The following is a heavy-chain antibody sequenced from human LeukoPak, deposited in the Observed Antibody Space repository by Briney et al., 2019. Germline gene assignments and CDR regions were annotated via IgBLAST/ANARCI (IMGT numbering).Heavy chain of an antibody. Sequence: SETLSLTCTVSGGSISSYYWSWIRQPPGKGLEWIGEINHSGSTNYNPSLKSRVTISVDTSKNQFSLKLSSVTAADTAVYYCARYARIAVAGTGHAFDIWGQGTMVTVSS. V-gene: IGHV4-34*01. CDR2: INHSGST. D-gene: IGHD6-19*01. CDR3: ARYARIAVAGTGHAFDI. J-gene: IGHJ3*02. CDR1: GGSISSYY.